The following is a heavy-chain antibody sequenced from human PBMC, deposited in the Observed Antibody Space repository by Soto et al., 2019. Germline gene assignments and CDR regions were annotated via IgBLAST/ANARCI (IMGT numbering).Heavy chain of an antibody. CDR1: GYTFTSYP. Sequence: ASVKVSFKASGYTFTSYPIHWVRQAPGQRLEWMGWINAGNGNTKYSQKFQGRVTITRDTSSSTAYMELSSLRSEDTAVYYCARDATVTTGLNFDYCGQGTLVTVSS. CDR3: ARDATVTTGLNFDY. J-gene: IGHJ4*02. CDR2: INAGNGNT. D-gene: IGHD4-17*01. V-gene: IGHV1-3*01.